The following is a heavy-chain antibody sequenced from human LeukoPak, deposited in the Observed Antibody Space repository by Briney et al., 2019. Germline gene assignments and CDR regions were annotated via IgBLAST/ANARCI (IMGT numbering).Heavy chain of an antibody. Sequence: PGGSLRLSCEASGFGFSNYAMNWARQAPGKGLEWVSGISSSGGYDYYADSVKGRFTISRDNSKNTLYLQMDSLRADDTAVYYCAKLFYEVVVPRANDAFDIWGQGTMVTVSS. CDR3: AKLFYEVVVPRANDAFDI. CDR1: GFGFSNYA. V-gene: IGHV3-23*01. D-gene: IGHD2-2*01. J-gene: IGHJ3*02. CDR2: ISSSGGYD.